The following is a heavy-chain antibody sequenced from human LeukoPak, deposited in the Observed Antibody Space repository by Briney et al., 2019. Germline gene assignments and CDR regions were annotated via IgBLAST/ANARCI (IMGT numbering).Heavy chain of an antibody. V-gene: IGHV3-30-3*01. D-gene: IGHD1-1*01. Sequence: GRSLRLSCVASGFTFSAYAMHWVRQAPGKGLEWVAIISYDGNNEYYADSVKGRFSISRDNSKNTLYLQMNSLRPEDTAVYYCAMSWTINWADYWGPGALVIVSS. CDR1: GFTFSAYA. CDR2: ISYDGNNE. CDR3: AMSWTINWADY. J-gene: IGHJ4*02.